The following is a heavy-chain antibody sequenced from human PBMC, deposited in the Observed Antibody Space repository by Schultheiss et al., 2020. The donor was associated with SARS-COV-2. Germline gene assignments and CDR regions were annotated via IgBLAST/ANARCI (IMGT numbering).Heavy chain of an antibody. CDR3: ARDPSRYCSSTSCYTDGMDV. Sequence: GGSLRLSCAASGFTFSSYAMHWVRQAPGKGLEWVALISYDGSNKYYADSVKGRFTISRDNSKNTLYLQMNSLRAEDTAVYYCARDPSRYCSSTSCYTDGMDVWGQGTTVTVSS. CDR2: ISYDGSNK. V-gene: IGHV3-30-3*01. CDR1: GFTFSSYA. D-gene: IGHD2-2*02. J-gene: IGHJ6*02.